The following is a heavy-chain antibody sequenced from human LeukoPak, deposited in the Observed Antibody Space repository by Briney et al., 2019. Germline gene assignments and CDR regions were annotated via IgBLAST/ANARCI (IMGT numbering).Heavy chain of an antibody. CDR3: ARGGSSSFTYYYHYYMDV. D-gene: IGHD6-6*01. CDR2: INPNSGGT. CDR1: GYTFTVYY. V-gene: IGHV1-2*02. Sequence: ASVTVSCKASGYTFTVYYMHWVRQAPGQGLEGMGWINPNSGGTNYAQKFQGRVTMTRDTSISTAYVELSRLRSDDTAVYYCARGGSSSFTYYYHYYMDVWGKGTTVTVSS. J-gene: IGHJ6*03.